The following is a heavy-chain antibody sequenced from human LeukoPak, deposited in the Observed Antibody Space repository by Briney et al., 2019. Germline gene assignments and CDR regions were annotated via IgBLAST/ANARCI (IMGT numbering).Heavy chain of an antibody. V-gene: IGHV4-39*01. CDR2: IYYSGST. J-gene: IGHJ4*02. CDR3: ARPWGAKPIEPFDY. D-gene: IGHD3-16*01. Sequence: SETLSLSCTVSGGSISSSSYYWGWIRQPPGKGLEWIGSIYYSGSTYYNPSLKSRVTISVDTSKNQFSLKLSSVTAADTAVYYCARPWGAKPIEPFDYWGQGSLVTVSS. CDR1: GGSISSSSYY.